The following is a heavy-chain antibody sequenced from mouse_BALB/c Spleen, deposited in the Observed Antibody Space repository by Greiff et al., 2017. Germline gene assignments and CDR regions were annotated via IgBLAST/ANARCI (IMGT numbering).Heavy chain of an antibody. D-gene: IGHD1-2*01. CDR3: ARGPFSTTATPFDY. CDR2: ISSGGST. Sequence: EVQRVESGGGLVKPGGSLKLSCAASGFTFSSYAMSWVRQTPEKRLEWVASISSGGSTYYPDSVKGRFTISRDNARNILYLQMSSLRSEDTAMYYCARGPFSTTATPFDYWGQGTTLTVSS. V-gene: IGHV5-6-5*01. CDR1: GFTFSSYA. J-gene: IGHJ2*01.